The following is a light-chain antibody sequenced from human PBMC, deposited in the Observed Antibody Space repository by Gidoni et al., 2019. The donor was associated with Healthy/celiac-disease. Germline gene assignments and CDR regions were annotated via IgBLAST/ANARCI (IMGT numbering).Light chain of an antibody. Sequence: QTVVTQEPSLTVSPGGTLTLTCPSSTRAVTSGYYPNWFQQKPGQAPRALIYSTSNKHPRTPARFSGSLLGGKAALTLSGVQPEDEAEYYCLLYYRGAQPFWVFGGGTKLTVL. V-gene: IGLV7-43*01. CDR3: LLYYRGAQPFWV. CDR1: TRAVTSGYY. CDR2: STS. J-gene: IGLJ3*02.